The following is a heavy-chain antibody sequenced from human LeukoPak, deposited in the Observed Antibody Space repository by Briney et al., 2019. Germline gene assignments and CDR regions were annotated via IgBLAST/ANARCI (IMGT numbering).Heavy chain of an antibody. J-gene: IGHJ4*02. D-gene: IGHD5-18*01. CDR1: GLTVSSDY. CDR2: IYSGGST. Sequence: TGGSLRLSCAASGLTVSSDYMTWVRQAPGKGPEWVSVIYSGGSTYYADSVKGRFTISRDNSKNTLYLQMNNLRVEDTAVYYCARYHTALNYWGQGTLVTASS. CDR3: ARYHTALNY. V-gene: IGHV3-53*01.